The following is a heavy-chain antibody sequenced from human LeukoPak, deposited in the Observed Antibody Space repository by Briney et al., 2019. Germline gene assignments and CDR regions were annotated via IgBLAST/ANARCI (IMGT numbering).Heavy chain of an antibody. CDR3: AKSFRSGEGDYAY. CDR1: GFTFSSYA. J-gene: IGHJ4*02. Sequence: GALRLSCAASGFTFSSYAMSWVRQAPGKGLEWVSAISGSGGSTYYADSVKGRFTISRDNSKNTLYLQMNSQRAEDTAVYYCAKSFRSGEGDYAYWGQGTLVTVSS. D-gene: IGHD4-17*01. V-gene: IGHV3-23*01. CDR2: ISGSGGST.